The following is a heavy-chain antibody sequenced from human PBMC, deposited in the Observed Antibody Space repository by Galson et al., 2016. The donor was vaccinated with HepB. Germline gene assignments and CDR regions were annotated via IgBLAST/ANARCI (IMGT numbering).Heavy chain of an antibody. V-gene: IGHV4-59*01. D-gene: IGHD2-2*01. CDR2: IFYSGST. J-gene: IGHJ4*02. Sequence: SETLSLTCNVSGGSIRNYYWSWIRQPPGKGLEWIGHIFYSGSTNHNPSFKSRVTMSVDTSKNQFSLKLSSVTAADTAVYYCARGLVVPAATFDYWDQGTLVTVSS. CDR1: GGSIRNYY. CDR3: ARGLVVPAATFDY.